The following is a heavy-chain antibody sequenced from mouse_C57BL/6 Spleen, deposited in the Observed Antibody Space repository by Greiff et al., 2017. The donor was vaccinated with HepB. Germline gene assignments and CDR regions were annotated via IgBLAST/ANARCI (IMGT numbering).Heavy chain of an antibody. J-gene: IGHJ3*01. Sequence: QVHVKQPGAELVRPGSSVKLSCKASGYTFTSYWMDWVKQRPGQGLEWIGNIYPSDSETHYNQKFKDKATLTVDKSSSTAYMQLSSLTSEDSAVYYCAKSHGSSSWFAYWGQGTLVTVSA. CDR2: IYPSDSET. D-gene: IGHD1-1*01. V-gene: IGHV1-61*01. CDR3: AKSHGSSSWFAY. CDR1: GYTFTSYW.